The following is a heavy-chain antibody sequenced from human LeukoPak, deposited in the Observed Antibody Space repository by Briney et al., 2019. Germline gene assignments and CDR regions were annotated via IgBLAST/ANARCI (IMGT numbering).Heavy chain of an antibody. V-gene: IGHV3-21*01. CDR1: GFTFSSYS. Sequence: PGGSLRLSCAASGFTFSSYSMNWVRQAPGKGLEWVSSISSSSSDIYYADSVKGRFTISRDNAKNSLYLQMNSLRAEDTAVYYCARDEDASVVVVAATPFDYWGQGTLVTVSS. D-gene: IGHD2-15*01. CDR2: ISSSSSDI. J-gene: IGHJ4*02. CDR3: ARDEDASVVVVAATPFDY.